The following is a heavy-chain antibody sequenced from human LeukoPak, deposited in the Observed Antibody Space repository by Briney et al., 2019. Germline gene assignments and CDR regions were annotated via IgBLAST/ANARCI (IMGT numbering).Heavy chain of an antibody. CDR2: ITPFNGNT. V-gene: IGHV1-45*02. J-gene: IGHJ4*02. CDR1: GYTFTYRY. Sequence: SVKVSCKASGYTFTYRYLHWVRQAPGQALEWMGWITPFNGNTNYAQKCQDRVTITRDRSMSTAYMKLSSLRSEDTAMYYCASSKLRDGYNFFDYWGQGTLVTVSS. CDR3: ASSKLRDGYNFFDY. D-gene: IGHD5-24*01.